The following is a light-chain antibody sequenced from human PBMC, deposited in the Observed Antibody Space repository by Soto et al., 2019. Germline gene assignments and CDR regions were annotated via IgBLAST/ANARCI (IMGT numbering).Light chain of an antibody. CDR1: QGISSW. V-gene: IGKV1D-16*01. J-gene: IGKJ1*01. CDR3: QQYNSYSWT. Sequence: SHMTQSPSSVSASLGYIVTITCRASQGISSWLAWYQQKPGKAPKLLIYAASSLQSGVPSRFSGSGSGTEFTLTISSLQPDDFATYYCQQYNSYSWTLGQGTKVEI. CDR2: AAS.